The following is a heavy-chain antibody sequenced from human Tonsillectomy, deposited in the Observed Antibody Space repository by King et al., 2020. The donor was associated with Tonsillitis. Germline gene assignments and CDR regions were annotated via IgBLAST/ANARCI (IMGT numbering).Heavy chain of an antibody. V-gene: IGHV4-4*07. CDR2: FYTSGGT. D-gene: IGHD6-19*01. CDR3: ARGRYTSGWYYLDY. Sequence: QLQESGPGLVKPSETLSLTCTVSGGSISSYYWSWIRQPAGKGLEWIGRFYTSGGTNYNPSLKSRVAMSVDTSKNQCSLKLSSVTAADTAVYYCARGRYTSGWYYLDYWGQGTLVTVSS. J-gene: IGHJ4*02. CDR1: GGSISSYY.